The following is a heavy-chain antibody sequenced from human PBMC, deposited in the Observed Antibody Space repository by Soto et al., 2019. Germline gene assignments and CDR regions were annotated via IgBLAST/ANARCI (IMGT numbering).Heavy chain of an antibody. CDR1: GGSFSGYY. Sequence: PSETLSLTCAVYGGSFSGYYWSWIRQPPGKGLEWIGEINHSGSTNYNPSLKSRVTISVDTSKNQFSLKLSSVTAADTAVYYCARGAGIAARKAFDYWGQGTLVTVSS. CDR2: INHSGST. J-gene: IGHJ4*02. V-gene: IGHV4-34*01. D-gene: IGHD6-6*01. CDR3: ARGAGIAARKAFDY.